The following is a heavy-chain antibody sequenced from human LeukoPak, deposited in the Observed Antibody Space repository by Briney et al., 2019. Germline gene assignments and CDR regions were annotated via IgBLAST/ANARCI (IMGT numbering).Heavy chain of an antibody. CDR1: GFTVSSNY. D-gene: IGHD3-3*01. Sequence: GGSLRLSCAASGFTVSSNYMSWVRQAPGKGLEWVSIIYSGGSTFYADSVKGRFTISRDNSKNTLYLQMNSLRAEDTAVYYCARDAIHYDFWSGYYTELDRDDYWGQGALVTVSS. CDR2: IYSGGST. J-gene: IGHJ4*02. CDR3: ARDAIHYDFWSGYYTELDRDDY. V-gene: IGHV3-53*01.